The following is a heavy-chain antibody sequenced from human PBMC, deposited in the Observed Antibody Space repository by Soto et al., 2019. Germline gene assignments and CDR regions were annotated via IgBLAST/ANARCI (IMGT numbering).Heavy chain of an antibody. Sequence: PSDTLSLTFSIYSGSFSGYYWSWIRQPPGKGLEWILEISQSGNTNYSPSLKSRVSISIDTSKKQFSLNLASVSAADTAVYYCARAPKVSGSYKTRRDXWGQGTLVTVSX. CDR3: ARAPKVSGSYKTRRDX. J-gene: IGHJ4*02. CDR2: ISQSGNT. V-gene: IGHV4-34*01. D-gene: IGHD6-25*01. CDR1: SGSFSGYY.